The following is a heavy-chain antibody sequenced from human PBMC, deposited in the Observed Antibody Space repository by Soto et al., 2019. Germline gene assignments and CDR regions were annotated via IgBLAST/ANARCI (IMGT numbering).Heavy chain of an antibody. V-gene: IGHV1-69*13. J-gene: IGHJ6*02. Sequence: SVKVSCKASGGTFSSYSISWVRQAPGQGLEWMGGIIPIFGTANYAQKFQGRVTITADESTSTAYMELSSLRSEDTAVYYCARDLGSYYDFWSGYSVGMDVWGQGTTVTVS. CDR3: ARDLGSYYDFWSGYSVGMDV. CDR2: IIPIFGTA. D-gene: IGHD3-3*01. CDR1: GGTFSSYS.